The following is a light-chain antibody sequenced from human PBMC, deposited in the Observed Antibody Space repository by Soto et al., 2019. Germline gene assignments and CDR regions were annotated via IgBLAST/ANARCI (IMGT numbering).Light chain of an antibody. CDR1: SSHIGSSNL. V-gene: IGLV2-23*01. CDR2: EGN. CDR3: CSYAGSSPICV. J-gene: IGLJ1*01. Sequence: QSALTQPASVSGSPGQSITISCTASSSHIGSSNLVSWYQHHSGKAPKLIIYEGNKRPSGVSNRFSGSKSGKTASLTISGLQAEDEATYYCCSYAGSSPICVFGIRTKVT.